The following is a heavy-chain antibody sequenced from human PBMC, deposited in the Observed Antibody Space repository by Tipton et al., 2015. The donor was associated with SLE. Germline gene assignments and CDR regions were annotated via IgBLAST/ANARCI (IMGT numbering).Heavy chain of an antibody. Sequence: GLVKPSETLSLSCSVSGGSISSYYWTWIRQPPGKGLEWIGYIYYTGITNYNPSLKSRVTLSVDTYRNQFSLKLNSVTAADTAVYYCARDSRYQLTYYYMDVWGKGTTVTVSS. CDR1: GGSISSYY. V-gene: IGHV4-59*12. D-gene: IGHD2-2*01. CDR2: IYYTGIT. J-gene: IGHJ6*03. CDR3: ARDSRYQLTYYYMDV.